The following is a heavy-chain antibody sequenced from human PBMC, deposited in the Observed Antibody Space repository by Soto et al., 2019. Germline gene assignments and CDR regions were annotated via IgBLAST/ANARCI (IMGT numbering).Heavy chain of an antibody. V-gene: IGHV1-69*01. Sequence: QVQLVQSGAEVKKPGSSVKVSCKASGGTFSSYAISWVRQAPGQGLEWMGGTIPIFGTANYAQKFQGRVTITADESTSTAYMELSSLSSEDTAVYYCARGPRLSMIVVKSWFDPWGQGTLVTVSS. CDR1: GGTFSSYA. J-gene: IGHJ5*02. CDR3: ARGPRLSMIVVKSWFDP. D-gene: IGHD3-22*01. CDR2: TIPIFGTA.